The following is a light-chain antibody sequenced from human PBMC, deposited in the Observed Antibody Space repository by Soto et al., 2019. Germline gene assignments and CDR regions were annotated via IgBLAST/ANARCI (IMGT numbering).Light chain of an antibody. J-gene: IGKJ2*01. CDR3: QQYGSSPYT. V-gene: IGKV3-20*01. CDR2: GAS. CDR1: QSVSSSY. Sequence: EIVLTQSPGTLSLSPGERATLSCRASQSVSSSYLAWYQQKPGQAPRLLIYGASSRATGIPARFSGSGSGTDFTLTIGRLEPEDFAVYYCQQYGSSPYTFGQGTKLEIK.